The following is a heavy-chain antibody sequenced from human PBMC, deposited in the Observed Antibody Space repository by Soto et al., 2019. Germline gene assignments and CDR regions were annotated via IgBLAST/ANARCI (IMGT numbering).Heavy chain of an antibody. Sequence: EVHLLESGGGLVQPGGSLRLSCTASGFTFSSYAMTWVRQAPGRGLEGVSGITGSGGRTYYANSVKGRFTISRDNSKSTLYLQMNSRRGEDTAVYYCAKDRRYGDYVRWFDSWGQGTLVTVSS. CDR1: GFTFSSYA. V-gene: IGHV3-23*01. J-gene: IGHJ5*01. CDR2: ITGSGGRT. CDR3: AKDRRYGDYVRWFDS. D-gene: IGHD4-17*01.